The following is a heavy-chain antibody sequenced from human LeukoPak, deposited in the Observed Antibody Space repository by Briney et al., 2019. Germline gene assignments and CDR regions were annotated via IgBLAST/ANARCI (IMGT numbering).Heavy chain of an antibody. CDR3: ARLMTTVTSEY. V-gene: IGHV4-39*01. CDR2: IYYSGNT. D-gene: IGHD4-17*01. CDR1: GGSINRSYYY. J-gene: IGHJ4*02. Sequence: SETLSLTCTVSGGSINRSYYYWGWIRQPPGKGLEWIGSIYYSGNTYYNPSLKSRVTISVDTSKNQFSLKLSSVTAADTAVYYCARLMTTVTSEYWGQGTLVTVSP.